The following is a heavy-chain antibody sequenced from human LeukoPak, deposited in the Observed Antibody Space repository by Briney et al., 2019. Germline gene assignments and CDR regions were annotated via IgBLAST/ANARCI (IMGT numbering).Heavy chain of an antibody. J-gene: IGHJ6*03. D-gene: IGHD3-10*01. Sequence: RASVKVSCKASGHTFTGYYMHWVRQAPGQGLEWMGWINPDSGGTNYAQKFQGRVTMTRDTSISTAYMELSRLRSDDTAVYYCAKEGPGVLGALHYMDVWGKGTTVTISS. CDR2: INPDSGGT. CDR1: GHTFTGYY. CDR3: AKEGPGVLGALHYMDV. V-gene: IGHV1-2*02.